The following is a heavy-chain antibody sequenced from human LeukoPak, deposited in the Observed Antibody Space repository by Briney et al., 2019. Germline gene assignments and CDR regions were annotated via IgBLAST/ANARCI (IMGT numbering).Heavy chain of an antibody. Sequence: SETLCLTCAVYGGSFSGYYWSWIRQPPGKGLERIGEINHSGSTNYNPSLKSRVTISVDTSKNQFSLKLSSVTAADTAVYYCARVLRHIVVVTAIPYWFDPWGQGTLVTVSS. CDR3: ARVLRHIVVVTAIPYWFDP. CDR2: INHSGST. J-gene: IGHJ5*02. CDR1: GGSFSGYY. D-gene: IGHD2-21*02. V-gene: IGHV4-34*01.